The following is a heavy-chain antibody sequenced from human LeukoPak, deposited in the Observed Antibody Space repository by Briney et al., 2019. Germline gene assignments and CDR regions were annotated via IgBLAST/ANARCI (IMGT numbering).Heavy chain of an antibody. CDR2: IKEDGSDK. Sequence: GGSLRLSCAASGFTFTNYWMSWVRQAPGKGLEWVANIKEDGSDKYYVDSVKGRFTISRDNAKNSQYLQMNSLRAEDTAVYYCARDTGYNTFDYWGQGTLVTVTS. CDR3: ARDTGYNTFDY. CDR1: GFTFTNYW. J-gene: IGHJ4*02. D-gene: IGHD5-24*01. V-gene: IGHV3-7*05.